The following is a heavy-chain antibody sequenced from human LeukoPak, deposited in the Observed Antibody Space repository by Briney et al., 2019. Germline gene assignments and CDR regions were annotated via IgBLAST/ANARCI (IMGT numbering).Heavy chain of an antibody. CDR1: GYTFTDYY. CDR2: INPNSGGT. V-gene: IGHV1-2*02. J-gene: IGHJ5*02. CDR3: ARGGGLGSGGSCYLYDP. D-gene: IGHD2-15*01. Sequence: ASVKVSCKASGYTFTDYYMHWVRQAPGQGLEWMGWINPNSGGTNYAQKFQGRVTMTRDTSISTAYMELSRLRSDDTAVYYCARGGGLGSGGSCYLYDPWGQGTLVTVSS.